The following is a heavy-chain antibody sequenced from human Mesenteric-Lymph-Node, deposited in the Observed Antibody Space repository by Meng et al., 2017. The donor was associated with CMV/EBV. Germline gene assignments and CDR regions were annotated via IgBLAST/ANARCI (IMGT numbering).Heavy chain of an antibody. Sequence: SVKVSCKASGGTFSSYAISWVRQAPGQGLEWMGGIIPIFGTANYAQKFQGRVTITTDESTSTAYMELSSLRSEDTAVYYCARDNCSSTSCYNHDLDYWGQGTLVTVSS. V-gene: IGHV1-69*05. CDR2: IIPIFGTA. CDR3: ARDNCSSTSCYNHDLDY. CDR1: GGTFSSYA. J-gene: IGHJ4*02. D-gene: IGHD2-2*02.